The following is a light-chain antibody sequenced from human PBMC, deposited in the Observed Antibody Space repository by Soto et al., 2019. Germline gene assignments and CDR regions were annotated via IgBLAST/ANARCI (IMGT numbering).Light chain of an antibody. CDR3: SSYTFTSTLYV. CDR1: SSDVGGYNH. CDR2: EVS. Sequence: QSALTQPASVSGSPGQSITISCTGSSSDVGGYNHVSWYQQHPGKAPKLMIYEVSNRPSGVSSRFSGSKSGNTASMTISGLQAEDEADYYCSSYTFTSTLYVFGTGTKLTVL. V-gene: IGLV2-14*01. J-gene: IGLJ1*01.